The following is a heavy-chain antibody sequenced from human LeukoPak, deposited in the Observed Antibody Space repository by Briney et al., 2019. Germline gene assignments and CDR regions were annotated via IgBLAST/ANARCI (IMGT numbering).Heavy chain of an antibody. J-gene: IGHJ4*02. D-gene: IGHD1-1*01. CDR1: GGSFSGYY. V-gene: IGHV4-34*09. CDR3: ARAPRRLERPEYFDY. CDR2: IYYSGST. Sequence: PSETLSLTCAVYGGSFSGYYWSWIRQPPGKGLEWIGYIYYSGSTYYNPSLKSRLTISVDTSKNQFSLKLSSVTAADTAVYYCARAPRRLERPEYFDYWGQGTLVTVSS.